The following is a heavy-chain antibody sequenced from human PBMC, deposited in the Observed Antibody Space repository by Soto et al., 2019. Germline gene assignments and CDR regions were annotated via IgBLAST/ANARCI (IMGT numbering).Heavy chain of an antibody. CDR2: IYYRGSP. V-gene: IGHV4-31*03. D-gene: IGHD3-10*01. CDR3: ARENAVYGSGSYYGFDY. CDR1: GGSISSGGYY. Sequence: SETLSLTCTVSGGSISSGGYYWSWIRQHPGKGLEWIGYIYYRGSPYYNPSRQSRVTISVDTSKNQFSLKLSSVTAADTAVYYCARENAVYGSGSYYGFDYWGQGTLVTVSS. J-gene: IGHJ4*02.